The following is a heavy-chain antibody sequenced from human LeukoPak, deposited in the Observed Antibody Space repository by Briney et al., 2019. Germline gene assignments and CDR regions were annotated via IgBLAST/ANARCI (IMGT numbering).Heavy chain of an antibody. J-gene: IGHJ3*02. V-gene: IGHV1-2*02. Sequence: GASVKVSCKAPGYSFIGYYIHCVRQAPGQGLEWMGWINPNRGGTNYAQKFQGRLTMTRDTSISTAYMELSSLRSDDTAVYYCATSDWSNDAFDIWGQGTMVTVSS. CDR1: GYSFIGYY. D-gene: IGHD6-19*01. CDR2: INPNRGGT. CDR3: ATSDWSNDAFDI.